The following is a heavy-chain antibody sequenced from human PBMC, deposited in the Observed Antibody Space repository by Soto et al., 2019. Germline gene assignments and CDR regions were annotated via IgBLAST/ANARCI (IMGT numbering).Heavy chain of an antibody. CDR3: ARDWVGKQQSLVGYFDL. J-gene: IGHJ2*01. Sequence: QVQLVQSGGEVKKPGASVKVSCKTSGYTFSKYGIIWVRQAPGQGLVWMGWISVYNGTTNHARKFKGRVTMTTDPSTSTAYMALRSLTSDDPAVDYCARDWVGKQQSLVGYFDLWGRGTLVTVSS. CDR1: GYTFSKYG. V-gene: IGHV1-18*01. D-gene: IGHD6-13*01. CDR2: ISVYNGTT.